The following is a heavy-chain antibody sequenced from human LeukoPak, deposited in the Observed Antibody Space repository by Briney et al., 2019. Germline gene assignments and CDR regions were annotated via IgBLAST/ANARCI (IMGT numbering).Heavy chain of an antibody. CDR3: TRLPSPRITIFGVEIDP. CDR2: IRSKANSYAT. V-gene: IGHV3-73*01. J-gene: IGHJ5*02. D-gene: IGHD3-3*01. Sequence: GGSLRLSCAASGFTFSVSAMHWVRQASGKGLEWVGRIRSKANSYATAYAASVKGRFTISRDDSKNTAYLQMNSLKTEDTAVYYCTRLPSPRITIFGVEIDPWGQGTLVTVSS. CDR1: GFTFSVSA.